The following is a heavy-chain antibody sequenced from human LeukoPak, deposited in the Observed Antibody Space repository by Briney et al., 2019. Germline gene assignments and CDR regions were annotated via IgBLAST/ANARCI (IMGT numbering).Heavy chain of an antibody. V-gene: IGHV3-23*01. CDR3: AKDPSTPTYYYDSSGYYDGY. Sequence: PGGSLRLSCAASGFTFSSYAMSWVRQAPGKGLERVSAISGSGGSTYYADSVKGRFTISRDNSKNTLYLQMNSLRAEDTAVYYCAKDPSTPTYYYDSSGYYDGYWGQGTLVTVSS. CDR1: GFTFSSYA. J-gene: IGHJ4*02. CDR2: ISGSGGST. D-gene: IGHD3-22*01.